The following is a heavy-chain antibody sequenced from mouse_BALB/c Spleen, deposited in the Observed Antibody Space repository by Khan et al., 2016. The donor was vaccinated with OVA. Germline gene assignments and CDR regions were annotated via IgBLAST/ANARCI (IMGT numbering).Heavy chain of an antibody. V-gene: IGHV5-6*01. CDR3: ASLGYFYGSEGFAY. Sequence: EVELVESGGDVVKPGGSLKLSCAASGFTFSTYAMSWVRQTPDKRLEWVATVSTGGPYTYYPDTVKGRFTISRDNAKDTLYLQMSSLKSEDTAMVYCASLGYFYGSEGFAYWGQGTLVTVSA. D-gene: IGHD1-1*01. CDR2: VSTGGPYT. J-gene: IGHJ3*01. CDR1: GFTFSTYA.